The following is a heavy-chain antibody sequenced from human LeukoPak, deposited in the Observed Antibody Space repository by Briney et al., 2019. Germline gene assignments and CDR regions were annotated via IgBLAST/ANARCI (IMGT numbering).Heavy chain of an antibody. V-gene: IGHV3-23*01. J-gene: IGHJ3*02. D-gene: IGHD3-22*01. CDR1: GFTFSSYG. CDR3: AKAVTYYYDSSGYYYAFLDAFDI. CDR2: ISGSGGST. Sequence: GGSLRLSCAASGFTFSSYGMSWVRQAPGKGLEWVSAISGSGGSTYYADSVKGRFTISRDSSKNTQYLQMNSLRAEDTAVYYCAKAVTYYYDSSGYYYAFLDAFDIWGQGTMVTVSS.